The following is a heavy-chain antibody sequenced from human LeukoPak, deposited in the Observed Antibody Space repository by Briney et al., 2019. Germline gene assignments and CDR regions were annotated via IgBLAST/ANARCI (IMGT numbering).Heavy chain of an antibody. J-gene: IGHJ4*02. CDR1: GYTFTGYY. V-gene: IGHV1-2*02. Sequence: ASVKVSCKASGYTFTGYYMHWVRQAPGQGLEWMGWINPNSGGTNYAQKFQGRVTKTRDTSISTAYMELSRLRSDDTAVYYCARVREMATIAIDYWGQGTLVTVSS. D-gene: IGHD5-24*01. CDR2: INPNSGGT. CDR3: ARVREMATIAIDY.